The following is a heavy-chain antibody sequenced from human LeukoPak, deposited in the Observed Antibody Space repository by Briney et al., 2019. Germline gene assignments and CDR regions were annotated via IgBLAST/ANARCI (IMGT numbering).Heavy chain of an antibody. CDR3: AKSFRSTSLDY. J-gene: IGHJ4*02. V-gene: IGHV3-23*01. CDR1: GFTFSSYG. Sequence: GGSLSLSCAASGFTFSSYGMTWVRQAPGKGLEWVSAISGSGDSTYYADSVKGRFTISRDNSRNTLYLQMNSLRAGDTAVYYCAKSFRSTSLDYWGQGTLVTVSS. CDR2: ISGSGDST. D-gene: IGHD2-2*01.